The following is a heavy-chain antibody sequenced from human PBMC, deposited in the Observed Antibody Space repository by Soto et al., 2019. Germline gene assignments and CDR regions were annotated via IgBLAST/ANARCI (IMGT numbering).Heavy chain of an antibody. J-gene: IGHJ4*02. CDR1: GESCTSYG. V-gene: IGHV5-51*01. CDR2: IYPGDSDT. Sequence: EFLSISYKGSGESCTSYGIGWVSQMHGKGLEWMGMIYPGDSDTRYSPSFQGQVTISADKSISTAYLQWSSLKASDTAMYYCARQGLTKGGHRGIAVAIDKYYFDYWGQGTLVTVYS. D-gene: IGHD6-19*01. CDR3: ARQGLTKGGHRGIAVAIDKYYFDY.